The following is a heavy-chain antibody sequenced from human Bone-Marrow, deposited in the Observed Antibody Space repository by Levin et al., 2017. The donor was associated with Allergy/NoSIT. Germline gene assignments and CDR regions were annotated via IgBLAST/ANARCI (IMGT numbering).Heavy chain of an antibody. CDR3: ARGHSTSGFDY. CDR2: VHSSGSS. Sequence: PGGSLRLSCAVEGGSFIGYYWSWIRQPPGKGLEWIGGVHSSGSSDYNPSLESRVNIVLDTSKTQFSLKLNSVTAADTAVDYCARGHSTSGFDYWGQGALVTISS. V-gene: IGHV4-34*01. CDR1: GGSFIGYY. J-gene: IGHJ4*02. D-gene: IGHD2/OR15-2a*01.